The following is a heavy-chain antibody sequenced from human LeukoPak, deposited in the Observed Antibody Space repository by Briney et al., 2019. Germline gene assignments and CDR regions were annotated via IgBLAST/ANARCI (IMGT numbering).Heavy chain of an antibody. J-gene: IGHJ4*02. D-gene: IGHD3-3*01. CDR3: ARESIFGVVTVDY. CDR1: GGSISSSSYY. CDR2: IYYSGST. V-gene: IGHV4-39*07. Sequence: SETLSLTCTVSGGSISSSSYYWGWVRQPPGRGLEWIGSIYYSGSTYYNPSRKSRVTISVDTSKNQFSLKLSSVTAADTAVYYCARESIFGVVTVDYWGQGTLVTVSS.